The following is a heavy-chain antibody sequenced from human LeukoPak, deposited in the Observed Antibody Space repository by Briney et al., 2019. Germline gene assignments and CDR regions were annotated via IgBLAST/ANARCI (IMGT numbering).Heavy chain of an antibody. J-gene: IGHJ3*02. Sequence: GSSVKVSCKASGGTFCSYAISWVRQAPGQGLEWMGRIIPIFGTANYAQKFQGRVTITTDESTSTAYMELSSLRSVDTAVYYCARSYLSGHIVVVEVFDIWGQGTMVTVSS. D-gene: IGHD2-21*01. CDR1: GGTFCSYA. V-gene: IGHV1-69*05. CDR3: ARSYLSGHIVVVEVFDI. CDR2: IIPIFGTA.